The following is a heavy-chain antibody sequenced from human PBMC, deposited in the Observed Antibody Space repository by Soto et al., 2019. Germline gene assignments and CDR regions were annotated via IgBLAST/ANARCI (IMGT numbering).Heavy chain of an antibody. Sequence: ESLTISCKGSGYSFTSYWISWVRQMPGKGLEGMGRIDPSDSYTNYSPSFRGHVTISVTKSINTVLLQWRSLRDSDTDMYDCARQLYDADTGHNFQYYFDYWGQGTPGTVS. J-gene: IGHJ4*02. CDR2: IDPSDSYT. V-gene: IGHV5-10-1*01. CDR1: GYSFTSYW. D-gene: IGHD5-18*01. CDR3: ARQLYDADTGHNFQYYFDY.